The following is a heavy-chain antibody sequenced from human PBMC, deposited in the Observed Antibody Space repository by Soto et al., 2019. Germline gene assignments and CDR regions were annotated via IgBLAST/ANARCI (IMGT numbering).Heavy chain of an antibody. J-gene: IGHJ4*02. Sequence: SETLSLTCTVSGGSISSSSYYWGWIRQPPGKGLEWIGSIYYSGSTYYNPSLKSRVTISVDTSKNQFSLKLSSVTAADTAVYYCARHRSGWHKNPYYFDYWGQGTLVTVSS. CDR1: GGSISSSSYY. V-gene: IGHV4-39*01. CDR3: ARHRSGWHKNPYYFDY. CDR2: IYYSGST. D-gene: IGHD6-19*01.